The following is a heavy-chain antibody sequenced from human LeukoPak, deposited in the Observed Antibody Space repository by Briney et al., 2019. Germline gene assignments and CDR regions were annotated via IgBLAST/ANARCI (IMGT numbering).Heavy chain of an antibody. CDR2: INHSGST. CDR3: GRQTLGYCSSTSCPSVGIDY. V-gene: IGHV4-34*01. D-gene: IGHD2-2*01. Sequence: SETLSLTCAVYGGSFSGYHWSWIRQPPGKGLEWIGEINHSGSTNYNPSLKSRVTISVDTSKNQFSLKLSSVTAADTAVYYCGRQTLGYCSSTSCPSVGIDYWGQGTLVTVSS. J-gene: IGHJ4*02. CDR1: GGSFSGYH.